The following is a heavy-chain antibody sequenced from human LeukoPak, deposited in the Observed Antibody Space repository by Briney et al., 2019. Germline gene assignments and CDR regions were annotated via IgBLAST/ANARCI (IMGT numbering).Heavy chain of an antibody. Sequence: SSETLSLTCAVSGGSISSSNWWSWVRQPPGKGLEWIGEINHSGSTNYNPSLKSRVTISVDTSKNQFSLKLSSVTAADTAVYYCARGLQLAPTGYYYYGMDVWGQGTTVTVSS. D-gene: IGHD6-13*01. CDR3: ARGLQLAPTGYYYYGMDV. CDR2: INHSGST. CDR1: GGSISSSNW. V-gene: IGHV4-4*02. J-gene: IGHJ6*02.